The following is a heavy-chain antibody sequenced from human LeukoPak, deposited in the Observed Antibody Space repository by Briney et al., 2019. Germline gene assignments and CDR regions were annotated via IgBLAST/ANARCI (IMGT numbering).Heavy chain of an antibody. CDR2: ISDTGGGI. CDR3: AREVWGPEY. Sequence: GGSLRLSCAASGFTFSGYAMSWVRQAPGKGLQHVSTISDTGGGISYTDSVKGRFTISRDNSKNSVYLQMSSLRAEDTAVYYCAREVWGPEYWGQGTLVTVSS. J-gene: IGHJ4*02. V-gene: IGHV3-23*01. D-gene: IGHD1-14*01. CDR1: GFTFSGYA.